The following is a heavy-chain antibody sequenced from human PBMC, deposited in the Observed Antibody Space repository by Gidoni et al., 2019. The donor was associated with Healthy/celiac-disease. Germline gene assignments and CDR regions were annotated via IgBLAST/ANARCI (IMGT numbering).Heavy chain of an antibody. J-gene: IGHJ4*02. D-gene: IGHD6-19*01. V-gene: IGHV4-39*01. CDR2: IYYSGST. CDR3: ARSSGLVPAPGSLDY. Sequence: QLQLQESGPGLVKPSETLSLTCTVSGGSISRSSYYWGWIRQPPGKGLEWIGSIYYSGSTYYNPSLKSRVTISVDTSKNQFSLKLSSVTAADTAVYYCARSSGLVPAPGSLDYWGQGTLVTVSS. CDR1: GGSISRSSYY.